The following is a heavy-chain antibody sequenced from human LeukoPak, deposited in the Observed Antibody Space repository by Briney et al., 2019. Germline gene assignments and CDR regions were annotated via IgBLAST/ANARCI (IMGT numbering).Heavy chain of an antibody. CDR1: GFTFSSYA. J-gene: IGHJ3*02. V-gene: IGHV3-64*01. Sequence: GGSLRLSCAASGFTFSSYAMHWVRQAPGKGLECVSAISSDGGSTYYANSVKGRFTISRDNSRNTLYLQMGSLRAEDMAVYYCARLTSSGAFDIWGQGTMVTVSS. CDR2: ISSDGGST. CDR3: ARLTSSGAFDI. D-gene: IGHD3-10*01.